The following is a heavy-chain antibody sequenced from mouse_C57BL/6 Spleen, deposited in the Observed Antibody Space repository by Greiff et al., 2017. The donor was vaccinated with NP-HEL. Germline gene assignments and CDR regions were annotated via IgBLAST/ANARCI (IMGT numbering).Heavy chain of an antibody. CDR2: IWSGGST. V-gene: IGHV2-2*01. D-gene: IGHD1-1*01. CDR1: GFSLTSYG. CDR3: ARNCHYGSSPYYYAMDY. J-gene: IGHJ4*01. Sequence: QVQLQQSGPGLVQPSQSLSITCTVSGFSLTSYGVHWVRQSPGKGLEWLGVIWSGGSTDYNAAFISRLSISKDNSKSQVFFKMNGLQADDTAIYYCARNCHYGSSPYYYAMDYWGQGTSVTVSS.